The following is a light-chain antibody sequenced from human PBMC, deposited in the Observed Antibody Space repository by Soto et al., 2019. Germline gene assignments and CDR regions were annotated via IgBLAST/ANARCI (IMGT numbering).Light chain of an antibody. J-gene: IGKJ3*01. CDR3: QQYKNYPFT. CDR2: DAS. V-gene: IGKV1-5*01. CDR1: QSINSW. Sequence: DIHMTQSPSTLSASLGDRVSITCRASQSINSWLAWYQQKPGKAPKLLIYDASSLQSGVPSRFSGSESGAEFTLTISGLQPDDFATYYCQQYKNYPFTFGPGTKVD.